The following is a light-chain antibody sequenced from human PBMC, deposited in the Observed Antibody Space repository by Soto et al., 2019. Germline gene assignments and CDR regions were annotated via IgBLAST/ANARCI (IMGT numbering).Light chain of an antibody. CDR1: QAIHSY. V-gene: IGKV1-39*01. J-gene: IGKJ3*01. CDR2: ATS. CDR3: QQRET. Sequence: DIQMTQSPSSLSASVGDRVTITCRASQAIHSYLNWYQQKPGKAPNLLIFATSTLQSGVPSRFSGSGSGTDFTLTISSLQPEDFATYYCQQRETFGPGTKVDLK.